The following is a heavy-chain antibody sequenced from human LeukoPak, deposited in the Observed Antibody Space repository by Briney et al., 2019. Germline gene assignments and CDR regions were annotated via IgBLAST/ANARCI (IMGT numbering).Heavy chain of an antibody. CDR1: GYSISSGYY. V-gene: IGHV4-38-2*01. Sequence: SETLSLTCAVSGYSISSGYYWGWIRQPPGKGLEWIGRIYHSGSTYYNPSLKSRVTISVDTSKNQFSLKLSSVTAADTAVYYCARHRSGIWGQGTMVTVSS. CDR3: ARHRSGI. D-gene: IGHD6-19*01. CDR2: IYHSGST. J-gene: IGHJ3*02.